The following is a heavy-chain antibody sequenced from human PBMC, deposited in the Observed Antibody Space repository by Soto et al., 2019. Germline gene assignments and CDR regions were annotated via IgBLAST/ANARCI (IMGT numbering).Heavy chain of an antibody. CDR1: GGSISSGGYY. D-gene: IGHD1-1*01. CDR2: IYYSGST. CDR3: ARVERGTATTVVDAFDI. V-gene: IGHV4-31*03. Sequence: SETLSLTCTFSGGSISSGGYYWSWIRQHPGKGLEWIGYIYYSGSTYYNPSLKSRVTISVDTSKNQFSLKLSSVTAADTALYYCARVERGTATTVVDAFDIWGPGTMVTVSS. J-gene: IGHJ3*02.